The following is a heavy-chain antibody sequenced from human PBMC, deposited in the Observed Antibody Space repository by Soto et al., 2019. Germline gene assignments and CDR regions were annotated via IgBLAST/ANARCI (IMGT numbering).Heavy chain of an antibody. J-gene: IGHJ4*02. CDR1: GYTFTSYY. D-gene: IGHD3-3*01. V-gene: IGHV1-46*01. CDR3: ARSGRFLVY. Sequence: QVQLVQSGAEVKKPGASVKVSCKAYGYTFTSYYMHWVRQANGQGLEWMGIINPSGGSTSYAQKFQGRVTMTRDTSTSTVYMELSILISEDTAVYYCARSGRFLVYWGQGTLVTVSS. CDR2: INPSGGST.